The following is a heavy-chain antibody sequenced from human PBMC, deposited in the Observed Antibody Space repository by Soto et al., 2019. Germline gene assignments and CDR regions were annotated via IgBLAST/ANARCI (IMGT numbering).Heavy chain of an antibody. CDR3: ARRYSSGLWGNDY. J-gene: IGHJ4*02. V-gene: IGHV4-34*01. CDR1: GGSFSGYY. D-gene: IGHD5-18*01. CDR2: INHSGST. Sequence: QVQLQQWGAGLLKPSETLSLTCAVYGGSFSGYYWSWIRQPPGKGLEWIGEINHSGSTNYNPSLKSRVTISGDASKTKFSMKMRSVTAAATAVYYCARRYSSGLWGNDYWGQGTLVTVSS.